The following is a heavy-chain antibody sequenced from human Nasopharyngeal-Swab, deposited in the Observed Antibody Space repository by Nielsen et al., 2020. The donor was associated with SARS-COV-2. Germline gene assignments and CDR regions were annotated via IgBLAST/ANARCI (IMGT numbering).Heavy chain of an antibody. D-gene: IGHD2-21*01. J-gene: IGHJ4*02. V-gene: IGHV1-2*02. CDR1: GYSFTGYY. CDR3: ARGGIPPHFRSYFDY. CDR2: LNPNSGGT. Sequence: ASVQVSCKASGYSFTGYYLHWVRQAPGQGPVWVGSLNPNSGGTNYAQKFQGRVTMTRDTSTSTVYMELSSLRSEDTAVYYCARGGIPPHFRSYFDYWGQGTLVTVSS.